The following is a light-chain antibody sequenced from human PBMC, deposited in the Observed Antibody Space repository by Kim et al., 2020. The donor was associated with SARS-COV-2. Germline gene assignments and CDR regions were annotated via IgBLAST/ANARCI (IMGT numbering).Light chain of an antibody. CDR1: QSISSY. V-gene: IGKV1-39*01. J-gene: IGKJ3*01. CDR2: AAS. CDR3: QQSYSTLFT. Sequence: GDRVNITCRASQSISSYLNWYQQKPGKAPKRLIYAASSLQSGVPSRFSGSGSGTDFTLTISSLQPEDFATYYCQQSYSTLFTFGPGTKVDIK.